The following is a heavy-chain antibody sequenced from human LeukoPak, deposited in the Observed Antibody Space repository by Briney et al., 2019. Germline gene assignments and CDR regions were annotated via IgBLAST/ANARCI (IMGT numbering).Heavy chain of an antibody. D-gene: IGHD3-3*01. CDR2: IIPIFGTA. Sequence: ASVKVSCKASGGTFSSYAISWGRQAPGQGLEWMGGIIPIFGTANYAQKFQGRVTITTDESTSTAYMELSSLRSEDTAVYYCARGYNFWSGERGYFDYWGQGTLVTVSS. V-gene: IGHV1-69*05. CDR1: GGTFSSYA. J-gene: IGHJ4*02. CDR3: ARGYNFWSGERGYFDY.